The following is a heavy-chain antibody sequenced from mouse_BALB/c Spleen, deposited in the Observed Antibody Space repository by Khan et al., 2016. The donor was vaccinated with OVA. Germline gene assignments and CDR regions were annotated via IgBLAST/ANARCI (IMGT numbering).Heavy chain of an antibody. CDR2: ILPGSGIT. CDR3: ARGSDGPY. D-gene: IGHD2-3*01. CDR1: GYTFNTYW. J-gene: IGHJ3*01. V-gene: IGHV1-9*01. Sequence: VQLQESGAELMKPGASVRISCKATGYTFNTYWIQWIQQRPGYGLEWIGEILPGSGITNYNEKFKDKATFTADTSSNTAYMQLSSLTSEDSAVYHCARGSDGPYGGQGTLVTVSA.